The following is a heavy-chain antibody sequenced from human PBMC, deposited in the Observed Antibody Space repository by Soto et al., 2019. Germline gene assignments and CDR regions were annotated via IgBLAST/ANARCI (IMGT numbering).Heavy chain of an antibody. Sequence: PPASVKVSCKASGYTFTSYAMHWVRQAPGQRLEWMGWINAGNGNTKYSQKFQGRVTITRDTSASTAYMELSSLRSEDTAVYYCARTELWFGEANYGMDVWGQGTTVTVSS. CDR1: GYTFTSYA. J-gene: IGHJ6*02. V-gene: IGHV1-3*01. CDR3: ARTELWFGEANYGMDV. CDR2: INAGNGNT. D-gene: IGHD3-10*01.